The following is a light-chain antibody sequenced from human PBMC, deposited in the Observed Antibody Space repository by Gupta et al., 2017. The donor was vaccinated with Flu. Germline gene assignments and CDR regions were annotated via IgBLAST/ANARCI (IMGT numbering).Light chain of an antibody. V-gene: IGKV1-5*03. Sequence: DIQMTQSPSSLAASVGDSVTITCRASQSVSSWLAWCQQKPGEAPKLLIYKSSNLQSGVPSRFSGSGSGTDFTLTISNLQPEDFGTYYCQQYSAFPWTFGQGTRVEIK. CDR2: KSS. CDR3: QQYSAFPWT. CDR1: QSVSSW. J-gene: IGKJ1*01.